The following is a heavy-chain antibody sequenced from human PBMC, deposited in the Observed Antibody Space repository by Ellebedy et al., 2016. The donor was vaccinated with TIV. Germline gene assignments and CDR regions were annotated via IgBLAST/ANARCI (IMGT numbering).Heavy chain of an antibody. D-gene: IGHD5-12*01. V-gene: IGHV3-23*01. CDR3: AKGLGAYDLGGDY. CDR2: ISGRGEST. J-gene: IGHJ4*02. Sequence: PGGSLRLSCATSGFIFSDYAISWVRQPPGKGLEWVSTISGRGESTFAADSVKGRFTISRDNSKHIVYLQMNSLRVEDTAVYYCAKGLGAYDLGGDYWGQGTLVTVSS. CDR1: GFIFSDYA.